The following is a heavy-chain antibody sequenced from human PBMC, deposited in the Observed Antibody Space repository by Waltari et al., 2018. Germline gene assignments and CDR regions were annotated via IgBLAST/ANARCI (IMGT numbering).Heavy chain of an antibody. V-gene: IGHV4-4*02. Sequence: QVQLQESGPGLVKPSGTLSLTCAVSGGSISSSNWWSWVRQPPGKGLEWIGEIYHSGSTNHEPSLKSRVTISVDKSKNQFSLKLSSVTAADTAVYYCARRGGIVVVPAAMHYYYGMDVWGQGTTVTVSS. CDR1: GGSISSSNW. D-gene: IGHD2-2*01. J-gene: IGHJ6*02. CDR2: IYHSGST. CDR3: ARRGGIVVVPAAMHYYYGMDV.